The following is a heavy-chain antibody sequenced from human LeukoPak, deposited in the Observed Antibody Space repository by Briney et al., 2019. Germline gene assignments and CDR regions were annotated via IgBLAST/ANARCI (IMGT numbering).Heavy chain of an antibody. D-gene: IGHD6-6*01. J-gene: IGHJ6*02. CDR2: ISGSGGST. CDR3: ARGGALVTPHYYYYGMDV. V-gene: IGHV3-23*01. CDR1: GFTFSSYA. Sequence: PGGSLRLSCAASGFTFSSYAMSWVRQAPGKGLEWISAISGSGGSTYYADSVKGRFTISRDNSKNTLYLQMNSLRAEDTAVYYCARGGALVTPHYYYYGMDVWGQGTTVTVSS.